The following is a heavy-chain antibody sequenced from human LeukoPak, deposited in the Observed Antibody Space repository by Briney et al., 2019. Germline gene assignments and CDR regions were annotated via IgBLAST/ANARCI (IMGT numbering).Heavy chain of an antibody. J-gene: IGHJ4*02. CDR1: GYTFTSYG. CDR2: ISAYNGNT. CDR3: ARDEEGSTRVYNF. D-gene: IGHD5/OR15-5a*01. Sequence: PWASVTVSCKTAGYTFTSYGINWVRQAPGQGLEWMGWISAYNGNTNYAQKVQGRVTMTTDTSTSTAYMELRSLRSDDTAVYYCARDEEGSTRVYNFWGQGTLVTVSS. V-gene: IGHV1-18*01.